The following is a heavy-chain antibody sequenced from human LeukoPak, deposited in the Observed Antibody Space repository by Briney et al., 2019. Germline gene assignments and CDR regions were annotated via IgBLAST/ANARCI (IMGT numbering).Heavy chain of an antibody. CDR1: GGTSSSYA. Sequence: SVKVSCKASGGTSSSYAISWVRQAPGQGLEWMGGIIPIFGTANYAQKFQGRVTITTDESTSTAYMELSSLRSEDTAVYYCASGDCSGGSCYVPWEARKRWAFNAFDIWGQGTMVTVSS. CDR3: ASGDCSGGSCYVPWEARKRWAFNAFDI. V-gene: IGHV1-69*05. J-gene: IGHJ3*02. D-gene: IGHD2-15*01. CDR2: IIPIFGTA.